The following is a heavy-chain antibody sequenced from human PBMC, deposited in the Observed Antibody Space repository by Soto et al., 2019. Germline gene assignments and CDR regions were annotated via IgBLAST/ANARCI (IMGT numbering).Heavy chain of an antibody. Sequence: SETLSLTCAVSGVSISSYYWSWIRQPPGKGLEWIGYNYYSGTTNYNPSLKSRVTISVDTSKNQFFLRLTYVTAADTAVYYCVREAYIGYGHAIDPWGPGTLVTVSS. CDR3: VREAYIGYGHAIDP. V-gene: IGHV4-59*01. D-gene: IGHD2-21*01. CDR1: GVSISSYY. CDR2: NYYSGTT. J-gene: IGHJ5*02.